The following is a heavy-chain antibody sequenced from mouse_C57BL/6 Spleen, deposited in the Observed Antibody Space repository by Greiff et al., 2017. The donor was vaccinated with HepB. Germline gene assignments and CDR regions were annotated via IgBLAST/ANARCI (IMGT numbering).Heavy chain of an antibody. D-gene: IGHD1-1*01. CDR1: GYTFTSYW. CDR3: ARGSSSYYFDY. CDR2: IDPSDSYT. V-gene: IGHV1-69*01. J-gene: IGHJ2*01. Sequence: QVQLQQPGAELVMPGASVKLSCKASGYTFTSYWMHWVKQRPGQGLEWIGEIDPSDSYTNYNQKFKGKSTLTVDKSSSTAYMQLISLTSEDSAVYYCARGSSSYYFDYWGQGTTLTVSS.